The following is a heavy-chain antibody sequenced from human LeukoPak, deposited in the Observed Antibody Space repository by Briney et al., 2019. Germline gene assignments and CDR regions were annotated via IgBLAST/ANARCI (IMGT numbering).Heavy chain of an antibody. CDR3: ARDSDNDYGGNSVDY. Sequence: PGGSLRLSCAASGFTFSSYWMHWVRQAPGKGLVWVSRINSDGSSTSYADSVKGRFTISRDNAKNTLYLQMNSLRAEDTAVYYCARDSDNDYGGNSVDYWGQGTLVTVSS. CDR1: GFTFSSYW. CDR2: INSDGSST. D-gene: IGHD4-23*01. V-gene: IGHV3-74*01. J-gene: IGHJ4*02.